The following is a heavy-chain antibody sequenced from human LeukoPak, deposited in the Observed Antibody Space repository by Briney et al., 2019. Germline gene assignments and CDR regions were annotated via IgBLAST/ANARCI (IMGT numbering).Heavy chain of an antibody. CDR3: ARVASGSYYNDY. J-gene: IGHJ4*02. CDR1: GFTFSSYA. V-gene: IGHV3-30-3*01. Sequence: PGGSLRLSCAASGFTFSSYAMHWVRQAPGKGLEWVAVISYDGSNKYYADSVKGRFTISRDNAKNSLYLQMNSLRAEDTAVYYCARVASGSYYNDYWGQGTLVTVSS. CDR2: ISYDGSNK. D-gene: IGHD1-26*01.